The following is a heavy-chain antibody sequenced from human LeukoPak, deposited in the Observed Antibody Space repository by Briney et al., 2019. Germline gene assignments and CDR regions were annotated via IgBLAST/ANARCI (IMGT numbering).Heavy chain of an antibody. CDR2: IYTSGST. D-gene: IGHD3-22*01. J-gene: IGHJ4*02. CDR3: ARVADYYDSSGYYDY. Sequence: SETLSLTCTVSGGSISSGSYYWSWIRQPAGKGLEWIGRIYTSGSTNYNPSLKSRVTISVDTSKNQFSLKLSSVTAADTAVYYCARVADYYDSSGYYDYWGQGTLVTVSS. CDR1: GGSISSGSYY. V-gene: IGHV4-61*02.